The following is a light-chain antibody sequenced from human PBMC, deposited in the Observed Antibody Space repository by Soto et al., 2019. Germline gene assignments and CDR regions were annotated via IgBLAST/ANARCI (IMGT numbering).Light chain of an antibody. V-gene: IGKV1-5*01. CDR1: QSISSW. CDR3: QQYNSYLYT. CDR2: DAS. Sequence: DIQMTQSPSTLSASVGDRVTITCRASQSISSWLAWYQQKPGKAPKLLIYDASGLESGVPSRFSGSGSGTEFTLTISSLQPDDFATYYCQQYNSYLYTFGQGTKLEIK. J-gene: IGKJ2*01.